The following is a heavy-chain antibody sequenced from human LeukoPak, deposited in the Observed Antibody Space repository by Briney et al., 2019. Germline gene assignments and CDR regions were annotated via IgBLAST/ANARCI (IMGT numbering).Heavy chain of an antibody. J-gene: IGHJ5*01. CDR1: GGSIRRSAYY. V-gene: IGHV4-39*01. CDR2: IYYGGST. Sequence: PSETLSLTCTVSGGSIRRSAYYWGWIRQPPGKGLEWIGSIYYGGSTYYNPSHKSRVSISIDTSKNQFSLNLTSVTAAASGVYYCAKSSGMVIHNWFDSWGQGTLVTVSS. CDR3: AKSSGMVIHNWFDS. D-gene: IGHD3-3*01.